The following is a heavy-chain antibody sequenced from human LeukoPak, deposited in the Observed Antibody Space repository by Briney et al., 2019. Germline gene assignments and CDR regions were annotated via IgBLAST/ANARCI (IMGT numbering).Heavy chain of an antibody. J-gene: IGHJ4*02. V-gene: IGHV3-21*05. CDR1: GFSFHYYS. CDR3: VRGGQGRDDYFDY. CDR2: ISSGGHDI. Sequence: GGSLRLSCAASGFSFHYYSLNWVRQSPGKGLEWKSYISSGGHDIYYADSVRGRFTISRDNARNLVYLQMNSLRVEDTAVYYCVRGGQGRDDYFDYWGQGTLLTVSS.